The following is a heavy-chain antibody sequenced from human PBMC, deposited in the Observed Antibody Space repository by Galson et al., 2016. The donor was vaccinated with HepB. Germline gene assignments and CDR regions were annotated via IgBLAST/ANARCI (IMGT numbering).Heavy chain of an antibody. V-gene: IGHV1-2*04. J-gene: IGHJ4*02. CDR2: INPKSGGT. CDR3: AKEGAGWSFPFDN. D-gene: IGHD3-10*01. CDR1: GYTFTGDF. Sequence: SVKVSCKASGYTFTGDFIHWVRQAPGQGLEWMGWINPKSGGTKYAQKSQGSVTLTRDTSISTAYMELSRLKSDDTAVYYCAKEGAGWSFPFDNWGQGTLVAVSS.